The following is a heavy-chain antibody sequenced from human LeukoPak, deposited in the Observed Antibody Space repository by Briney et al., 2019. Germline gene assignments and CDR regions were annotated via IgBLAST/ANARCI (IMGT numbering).Heavy chain of an antibody. V-gene: IGHV4-28*01. CDR3: ARTYYYDSSGYYFPGAFDI. Sequence: PSGTLTLTCAASGFTISSSTWWGWRRPPPGKRVEWIGYIYCSGSTYYTPSLKSRVTISVDKSKNQFSLKLSSVTAVDTAVYYWARTYYYDSSGYYFPGAFDIWGQGTMVTVSS. CDR2: IYCSGST. CDR1: GFTISSSTW. J-gene: IGHJ3*02. D-gene: IGHD3-22*01.